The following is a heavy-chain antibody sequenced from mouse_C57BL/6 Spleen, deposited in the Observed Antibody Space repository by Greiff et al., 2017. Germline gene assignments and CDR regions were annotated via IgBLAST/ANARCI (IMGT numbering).Heavy chain of an antibody. CDR3: ARGGYYGSTGV. J-gene: IGHJ1*03. Sequence: QVQLQQSGAELVRPGSSVKLSCKASGYTFTSYWMHWVKQRPIQGLEWIGNIDPSDSETNYNQKFKDKATLTVDKTSSTAYMQLSSLTSEDSAVYYCARGGYYGSTGVWGTGATVTVSS. D-gene: IGHD1-1*01. CDR1: GYTFTSYW. V-gene: IGHV1-52*01. CDR2: IDPSDSET.